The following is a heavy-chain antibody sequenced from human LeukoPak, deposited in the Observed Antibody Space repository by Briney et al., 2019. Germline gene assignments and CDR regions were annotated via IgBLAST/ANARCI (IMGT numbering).Heavy chain of an antibody. Sequence: ETLSPTCSVSGGSITSYYWSWVRQAPGKGLEWVSYISSSSSTIYYADSVKGRFTISRDDAKNSLYLQMNSLRDEDTAVYYCARRSMARQQIAVAGVDYWGQGTLVTVSS. CDR2: ISSSSSTI. CDR3: ARRSMARQQIAVAGVDY. V-gene: IGHV3-48*02. D-gene: IGHD6-19*01. CDR1: GGSITSYY. J-gene: IGHJ4*02.